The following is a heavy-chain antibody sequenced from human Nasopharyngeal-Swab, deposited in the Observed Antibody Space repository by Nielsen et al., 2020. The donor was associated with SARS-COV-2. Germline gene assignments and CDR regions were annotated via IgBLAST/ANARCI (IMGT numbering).Heavy chain of an antibody. CDR3: TRDGSWATGGAFDI. Sequence: GESLKISCAASGFTFTSYPMNWVRQAPGKGLEWVSYISSSGTDLSYTDSVKGRFTISRDSAKKSLYLQMNSLGAEDTAVYYCTRDGSWATGGAFDIWGQGTMVTVSS. CDR1: GFTFTSYP. CDR2: ISSSGTDL. D-gene: IGHD3-10*01. J-gene: IGHJ3*02. V-gene: IGHV3-21*01.